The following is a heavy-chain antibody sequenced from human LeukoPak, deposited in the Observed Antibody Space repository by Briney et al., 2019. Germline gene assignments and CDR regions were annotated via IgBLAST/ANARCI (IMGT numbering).Heavy chain of an antibody. J-gene: IGHJ4*02. CDR2: INHSGST. D-gene: IGHD5-24*01. CDR1: GGSFSGYY. CDR3: ASRGRWLCPRVFDC. V-gene: IGHV4-34*01. Sequence: SETLSLTCAVYGGSFSGYYWSWIRQPPGKGLEWIGEINHSGSTNYNPSLKSRVTISVDTSKNQFSLKLSSVTAADTAVYYCASRGRWLCPRVFDCWGQGTLVTVSS.